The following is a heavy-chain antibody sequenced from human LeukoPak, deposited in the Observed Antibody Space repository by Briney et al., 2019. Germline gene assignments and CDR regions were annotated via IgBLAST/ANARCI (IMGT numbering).Heavy chain of an antibody. CDR3: ARDYGGSSPFDY. CDR2: IGGSGGST. CDR1: GFTFSTYA. Sequence: NPGGSLRLSCAASGFTFSTYAMSWVRQAPGKGLEWVSAIGGSGGSTYYADSVKGRFTISRDNAKNSLYLHMNSLRAEDTAVYYCARDYGGSSPFDYWGQGTLVTVSS. D-gene: IGHD4-23*01. J-gene: IGHJ4*02. V-gene: IGHV3-23*01.